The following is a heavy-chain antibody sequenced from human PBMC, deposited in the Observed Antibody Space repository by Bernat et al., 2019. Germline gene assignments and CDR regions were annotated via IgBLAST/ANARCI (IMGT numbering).Heavy chain of an antibody. CDR3: ATGSGSYYVD. Sequence: QVQLQESGPGLVKPSETLSLTCTVSGGSISSFYWSWIRQTPGKGLEWIGYIYYSGSTNYNPSLKSRVTISVDTSKNQFSLKLSSVTAAVTAVYYCATGSGSYYVDWSQGILVTVSS. J-gene: IGHJ4*02. CDR1: GGSISSFY. D-gene: IGHD1-26*01. CDR2: IYYSGST. V-gene: IGHV4-59*08.